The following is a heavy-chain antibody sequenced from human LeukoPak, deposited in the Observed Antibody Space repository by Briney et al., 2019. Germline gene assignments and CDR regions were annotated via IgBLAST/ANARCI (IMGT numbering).Heavy chain of an antibody. Sequence: PSETLSLTCTVSGGSISSGSYYWSWIRQPAGKGLEWIGRIYTSGSTNYNPSLKSRVTISVDTSKNQFSLKLSSVTAADTAVYYCARDSGRKYYYGSGSSTVFDYWGQGTLVTVSS. J-gene: IGHJ4*02. V-gene: IGHV4-61*02. CDR1: GGSISSGSYY. CDR3: ARDSGRKYYYGSGSSTVFDY. D-gene: IGHD3-10*01. CDR2: IYTSGST.